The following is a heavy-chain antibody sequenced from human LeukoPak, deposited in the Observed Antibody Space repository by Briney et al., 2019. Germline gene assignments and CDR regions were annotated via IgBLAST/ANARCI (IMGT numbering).Heavy chain of an antibody. D-gene: IGHD2-15*01. CDR1: GYTFTGYY. CDR3: ARGTGGGY. CDR2: IIPIFGTA. V-gene: IGHV1-69*05. J-gene: IGHJ4*02. Sequence: SVKVSCKASGYTFTGYYMHWVRQATGQGLEWMGRIIPIFGTANYAQKFQGRVTITTDESTSTAYMELSSLRSEDTAVYYCARGTGGGYWGQGTLVTVSS.